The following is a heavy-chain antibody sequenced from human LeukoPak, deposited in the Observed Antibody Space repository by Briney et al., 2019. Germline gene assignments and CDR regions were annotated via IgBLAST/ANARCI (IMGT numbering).Heavy chain of an antibody. V-gene: IGHV1-2*02. CDR3: ARDRTYSGNDYHYYHYMDV. J-gene: IGHJ6*03. CDR1: GYTFTGYF. D-gene: IGHD1-26*01. CDR2: INPNSGAN. Sequence: ASVKVSCKASGYTFTGYFMHWVRQAPGQGLEWMGWINPNSGANNFAQKFQGRVTMTRDTSISTAYMDLRRLRFGHTAVYYGARDRTYSGNDYHYYHYMDVWGKGTTVTVSS.